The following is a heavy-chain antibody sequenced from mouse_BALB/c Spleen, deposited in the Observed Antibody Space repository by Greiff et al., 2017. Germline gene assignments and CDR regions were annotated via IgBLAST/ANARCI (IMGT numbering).Heavy chain of an antibody. V-gene: IGHV2-9*02. CDR3: ARDLAYYGGRDYAMDY. Sequence: QVQLKESGPGLVAPSQSLSITCTVSGFSLTSYGVHWVRQPPGKGLEWLGVIWAGGSTNYNSALMSRLSISKDNSKSQVFLKMNSLQTDVTDMYSCARDLAYYGGRDYAMDYWGQGNSVTASS. CDR2: IWAGGST. CDR1: GFSLTSYG. J-gene: IGHJ4*01. D-gene: IGHD1-1*01.